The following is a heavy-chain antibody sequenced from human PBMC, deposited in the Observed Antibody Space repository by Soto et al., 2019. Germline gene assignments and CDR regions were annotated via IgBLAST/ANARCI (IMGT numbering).Heavy chain of an antibody. V-gene: IGHV4-4*02. CDR2: IYHSGSA. Sequence: SETLSLTCLVSGQYIKSNFWWAWVRQSPGKDLEWIGEIYHSGSAIYTPSLKNRVTLSLDESKNQVSLQLTSVTAADTAIYYCARHPSEGFNFQSDIHYFDSWGRGSLVTVSS. CDR3: ARHPSEGFNFQSDIHYFDS. J-gene: IGHJ4*02. CDR1: GQYIKSNFW.